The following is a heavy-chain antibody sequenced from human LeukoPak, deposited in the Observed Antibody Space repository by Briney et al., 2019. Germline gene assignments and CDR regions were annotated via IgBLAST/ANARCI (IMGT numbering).Heavy chain of an antibody. CDR3: ARVDLSPAYY. J-gene: IGHJ4*02. CDR1: GYTFTAYY. V-gene: IGHV1-2*02. D-gene: IGHD3-16*01. Sequence: GASVKVSCKASGYTFTAYYLQWVRLAPGQGLEWMGWINPKSGGTEYAQRFQGRVTMTRDTSTSTAYMELSRLRSDDTAVYYCARVDLSPAYYWGQGTLVTVSS. CDR2: INPKSGGT.